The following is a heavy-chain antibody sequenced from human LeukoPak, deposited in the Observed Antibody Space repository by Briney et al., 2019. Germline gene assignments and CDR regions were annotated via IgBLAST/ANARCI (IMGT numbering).Heavy chain of an antibody. CDR3: ARVKDIVVVPAGGAFDI. CDR1: GGTFSSYA. CDR2: IIPIFGTA. Sequence: GASVKVSCKASGGTFSSYAISWVRQAPGQGLEWMGGIIPIFGTANYAQKFQGRVTITTDESTSTAYVELSSLRSEDTAVYYCARVKDIVVVPAGGAFDIWGQGTMVTVSS. V-gene: IGHV1-69*05. J-gene: IGHJ3*02. D-gene: IGHD2-2*01.